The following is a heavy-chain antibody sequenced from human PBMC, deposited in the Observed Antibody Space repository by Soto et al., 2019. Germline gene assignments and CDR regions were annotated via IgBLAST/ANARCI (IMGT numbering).Heavy chain of an antibody. D-gene: IGHD2-21*02. J-gene: IGHJ5*02. CDR3: ARLQLGGDRMLNWFDP. CDR2: INVYNGDR. V-gene: IGHV1-18*01. CDR1: GYIFTKYG. Sequence: QVQVVQSGPELKKPGASVKVSCNAQGYIFTKYGIVWVRQAPGHGLEWMGLINVYNGDRKVAQKFQERVSMTTNTATDTAYMELKSIRTGDTAVYYCARLQLGGDRMLNWFDPCGQGTLVTVSS.